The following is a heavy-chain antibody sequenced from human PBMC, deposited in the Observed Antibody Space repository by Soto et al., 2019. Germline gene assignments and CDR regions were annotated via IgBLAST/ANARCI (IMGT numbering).Heavy chain of an antibody. J-gene: IGHJ4*02. CDR2: ISGSGGST. CDR3: AKDRSNIAAAISEFDY. Sequence: GGALRLSCAASGFTFSSYAMSLVRPAPGKGLEWVSAISGSGGSTYYADSVKGRFTISRDNSKNTLYLQMNSLRAEDTAVYSCAKDRSNIAAAISEFDYWGQGTLVTVSS. V-gene: IGHV3-23*01. CDR1: GFTFSSYA. D-gene: IGHD6-13*01.